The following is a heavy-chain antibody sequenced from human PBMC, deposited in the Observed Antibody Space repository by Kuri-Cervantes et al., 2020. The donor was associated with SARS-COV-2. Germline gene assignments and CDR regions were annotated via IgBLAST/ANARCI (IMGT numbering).Heavy chain of an antibody. D-gene: IGHD6-13*01. Sequence: GSLRFSCTVSGGSISSSSYYWGWIRQPPGKGLEWIGSIYYSGSTYYNPSLKSRVTISVDTSKNQFSLKLSSVTAADTAVYYCARVPIAAPEYWGQGTLVTVSS. CDR3: ARVPIAAPEY. J-gene: IGHJ4*02. CDR1: GGSISSSSYY. CDR2: IYYSGST. V-gene: IGHV4-39*07.